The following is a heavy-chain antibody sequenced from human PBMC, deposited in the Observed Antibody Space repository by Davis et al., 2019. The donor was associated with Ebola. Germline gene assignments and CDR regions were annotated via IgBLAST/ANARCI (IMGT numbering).Heavy chain of an antibody. D-gene: IGHD3-3*01. V-gene: IGHV3-30*18. CDR3: AKSGLSFGVVKYHYGMDV. J-gene: IGHJ6*04. CDR2: ISPDGSDK. CDR1: GISFSNYG. Sequence: GESLKISCAASGISFSNYGMFWVRQAPGKVMEWVAVISPDGSDKNYADSGKGRFTISRDNSKNTLYLQMNSLRAEDTAVYYCAKSGLSFGVVKYHYGMDVWGKGTTVTVSS.